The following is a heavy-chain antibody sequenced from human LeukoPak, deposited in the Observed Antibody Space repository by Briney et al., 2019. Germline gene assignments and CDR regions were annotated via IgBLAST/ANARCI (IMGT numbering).Heavy chain of an antibody. CDR3: ARLTPSLGHDDFGVAPTGYYYYMDV. J-gene: IGHJ6*03. V-gene: IGHV4-39*01. Sequence: SETLSLTCTVSGGSISSSSYYWGWIRQPPGKGLEWIGSIYYSGSTYYNPSLKSRVTISVDTSKNQFSLKLSSVTAADTAVYYCARLTPSLGHDDFGVAPTGYYYYMDVWGKGTTVTVSS. CDR1: GGSISSSSYY. CDR2: IYYSGST. D-gene: IGHD3-3*01.